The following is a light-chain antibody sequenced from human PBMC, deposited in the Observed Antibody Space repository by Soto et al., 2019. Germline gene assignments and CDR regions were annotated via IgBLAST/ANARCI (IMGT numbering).Light chain of an antibody. CDR1: SSNIGDNS. V-gene: IGLV1-51*01. J-gene: IGLJ3*02. CDR2: DNN. Sequence: QSVLTQPPSMSAAPGQMVAISCSGTSSNIGDNSVSWYQHFPGTAPKVLIYDNNRRPSGIPDRFSGSKSGTSATLTIIGLQTEDEADYYCATWDSALSAGVFGGGTKVTVL. CDR3: ATWDSALSAGV.